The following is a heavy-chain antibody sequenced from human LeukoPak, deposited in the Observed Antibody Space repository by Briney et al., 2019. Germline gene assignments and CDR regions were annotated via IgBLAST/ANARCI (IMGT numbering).Heavy chain of an antibody. V-gene: IGHV3-74*01. Sequence: PGGSLSLSCAASGFTFSTNWMHWVRHAPGKGLVWVSRIDSDGGSTTYADSVKGRFTISRDNGKNTLYLQLNGLRAEDTAVYFCARSHHNGNLPDSWGQGTLVTVSS. CDR1: GFTFSTNW. D-gene: IGHD2-8*01. CDR2: IDSDGGST. J-gene: IGHJ4*02. CDR3: ARSHHNGNLPDS.